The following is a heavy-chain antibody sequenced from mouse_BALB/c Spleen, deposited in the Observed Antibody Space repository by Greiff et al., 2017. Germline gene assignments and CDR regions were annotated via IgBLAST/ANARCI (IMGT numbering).Heavy chain of an antibody. CDR1: GYTFTDYW. CDR3: ARVRDGYDPLDY. Sequence: VQLQQPGAELVMPGASVKMSCKASGYTFTDYWMHWVKQRPGQGLEWIGAIDTSDSYTSYNQKFKGKATLTVDESSSTAYMQLSSLTSEDSAVYYCARVRDGYDPLDYWGQGTTLTVSS. J-gene: IGHJ2*01. CDR2: IDTSDSYT. D-gene: IGHD2-2*01. V-gene: IGHV1-69*01.